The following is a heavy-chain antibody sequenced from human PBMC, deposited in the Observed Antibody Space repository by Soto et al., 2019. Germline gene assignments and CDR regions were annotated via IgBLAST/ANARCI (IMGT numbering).Heavy chain of an antibody. J-gene: IGHJ4*02. CDR2: IIPIFGTA. CDR3: ASGPYGGNLKDY. D-gene: IGHD4-17*01. V-gene: IGHV1-69*01. Sequence: QVQLVQSGAEVTKPGSSVKVSCKASGGTFSSYAISWVRRAPGQRLEWMGGIIPIFGTANYAQEFQGRATITEDESTRTAYMELSSLRSEDTAVYYCASGPYGGNLKDYWGQGTLVTVSS. CDR1: GGTFSSYA.